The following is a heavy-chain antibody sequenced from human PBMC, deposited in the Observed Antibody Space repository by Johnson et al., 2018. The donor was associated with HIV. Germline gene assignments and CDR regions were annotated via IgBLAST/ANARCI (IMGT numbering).Heavy chain of an antibody. V-gene: IGHV3-30*04. J-gene: IGHJ3*02. D-gene: IGHD4-11*01. Sequence: QVQLVESGGGVVQPGRSLRLSCAASGFAFSGYALHWARQAPGKGLEWVALISYDGTKKYSAGSVKGRFTISRDNSKNTLYLQMNNLRLGDTAVYYCARSVHDYSDYLWGRDAFDIWGQGTMVIVSS. CDR2: ISYDGTKK. CDR1: GFAFSGYA. CDR3: ARSVHDYSDYLWGRDAFDI.